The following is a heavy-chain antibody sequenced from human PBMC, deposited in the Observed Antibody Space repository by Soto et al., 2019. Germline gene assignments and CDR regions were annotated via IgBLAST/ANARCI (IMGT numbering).Heavy chain of an antibody. J-gene: IGHJ4*02. V-gene: IGHV3-7*01. Sequence: GGSLRLSCAASGFTFSSYWMSWVRQAPGKGLEWVANIKQDGSEKYYVDSVKGRFTISRDNAKNSLYLQMNSLRAEDTAVYYCQIWGSYRAPEYWGQGTLVTISS. CDR2: IKQDGSEK. D-gene: IGHD3-16*02. CDR1: GFTFSSYW. CDR3: QIWGSYRAPEY.